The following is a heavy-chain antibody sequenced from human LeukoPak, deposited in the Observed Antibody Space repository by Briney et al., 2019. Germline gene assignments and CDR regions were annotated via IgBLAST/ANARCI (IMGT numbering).Heavy chain of an antibody. Sequence: GGSLRLSCAASGFNFSSYGMHWVRQAPGKGLEWVAVISYDGSNKYYADSVKGRFTISRDNSKNTLYLQMNSLRAEDTAVYYCAREGTYYDFWSGYPRGRGYFDYWGQGTLVTVSS. J-gene: IGHJ4*02. CDR2: ISYDGSNK. CDR1: GFNFSSYG. D-gene: IGHD3-3*01. CDR3: AREGTYYDFWSGYPRGRGYFDY. V-gene: IGHV3-30*03.